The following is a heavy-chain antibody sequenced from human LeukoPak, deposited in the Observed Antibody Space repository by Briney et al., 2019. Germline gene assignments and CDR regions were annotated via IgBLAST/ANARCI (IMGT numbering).Heavy chain of an antibody. CDR2: INHSGST. J-gene: IGHJ5*02. D-gene: IGHD6-6*01. CDR3: ARRIAARPRGYWFDP. Sequence: SETLSLTRAVYGGSFSGYYWSWIRQPPGKGLEWIGEINHSGSTNYNPSLKSRVTISVDTSKNQFSLKVSSVSAADTAVYYSARRIAARPRGYWFDPWGQGTLVTVSS. V-gene: IGHV4-34*01. CDR1: GGSFSGYY.